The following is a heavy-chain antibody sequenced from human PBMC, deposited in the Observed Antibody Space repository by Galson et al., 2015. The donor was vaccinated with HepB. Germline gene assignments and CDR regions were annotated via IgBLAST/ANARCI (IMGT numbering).Heavy chain of an antibody. CDR2: INTNGRTA. J-gene: IGHJ4*02. Sequence: SLRLSCAASGFTFDNFWMHWVRQAPGKGLVWVSRINTNGRTANYADSVKGRFTISRDNAKNTLYLQLNNLRADDTAVYYCAREELSGYYLGYWGQGTLVTVSS. V-gene: IGHV3-74*01. D-gene: IGHD3-22*01. CDR1: GFTFDNFW. CDR3: AREELSGYYLGY.